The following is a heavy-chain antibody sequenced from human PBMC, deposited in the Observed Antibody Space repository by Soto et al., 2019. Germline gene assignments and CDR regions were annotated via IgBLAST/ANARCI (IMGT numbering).Heavy chain of an antibody. D-gene: IGHD1-26*01. V-gene: IGHV4-59*08. Sequence: QVQLQESGPGLVKPSETLSLTCTVSGGSISSYYWSWIRQPPGKGLEWIGYIYYSGSTNYNPSLKSRVTISVDTSKNQFSLKLSSVTAADTAVYYCARGIVGANGYFDYWGQGTLVTVSS. CDR2: IYYSGST. CDR3: ARGIVGANGYFDY. J-gene: IGHJ4*02. CDR1: GGSISSYY.